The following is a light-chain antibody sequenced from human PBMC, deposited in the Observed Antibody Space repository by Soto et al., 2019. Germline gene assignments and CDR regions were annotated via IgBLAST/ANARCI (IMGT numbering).Light chain of an antibody. CDR3: QQYGSSLLT. Sequence: EIVLTQSPGTLSLSPGERATLSCRASQSVSSSYLAWYQQKPGQAPRLLIYGASSRATGSPDRFSGSGSGTDFTLTISRLETEDFAVYYCQQYGSSLLTFGGGTKVEIK. CDR1: QSVSSSY. CDR2: GAS. V-gene: IGKV3-20*01. J-gene: IGKJ4*01.